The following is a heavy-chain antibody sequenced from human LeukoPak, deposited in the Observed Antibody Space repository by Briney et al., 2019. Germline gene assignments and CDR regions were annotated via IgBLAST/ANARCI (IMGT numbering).Heavy chain of an antibody. Sequence: GGSLRLSCAASGFTFSSYGMHWVRQAPGKGLEWVAFIRYDGSNKYYAVSVKGRFTISRDNSKNTLYLQMNSLRAEDTAVYYCAKDRGSGSYCLGYWGQGTLVTVSS. CDR1: GFTFSSYG. V-gene: IGHV3-30*02. CDR3: AKDRGSGSYCLGY. D-gene: IGHD1-26*01. J-gene: IGHJ4*02. CDR2: IRYDGSNK.